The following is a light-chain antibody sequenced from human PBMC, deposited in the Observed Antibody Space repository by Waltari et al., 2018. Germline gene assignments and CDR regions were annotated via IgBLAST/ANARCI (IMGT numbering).Light chain of an antibody. CDR3: QQYHSVPVT. CDR2: DAS. J-gene: IGKJ4*02. CDR1: QDIKQS. V-gene: IGKV1-33*01. Sequence: IHMTHSPSPLSAPGGDRVTITCHANQDIKQSLNWFHQKPGTAPDVLIFDASNSQTGAPSRFSGSGSETEVTFTISSLQPEDMGAYYCQQYHSVPVTFGGGTTVEMK.